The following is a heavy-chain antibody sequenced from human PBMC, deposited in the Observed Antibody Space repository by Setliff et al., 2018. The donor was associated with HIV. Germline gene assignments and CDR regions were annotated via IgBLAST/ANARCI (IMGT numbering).Heavy chain of an antibody. CDR1: GYTFTNYG. D-gene: IGHD3-22*01. Sequence: GASVKVSCKASGYTFTNYGISWVRQGPGQGLEWMGWINIYNGNTRYAQKFQGRVSMTTDTSTNTAYMEMRTLRSDDTAVYYCVRGVTRDISGYYRDEYFQHWGQGTPVTVSS. J-gene: IGHJ1*01. V-gene: IGHV1-18*01. CDR2: INIYNGNT. CDR3: VRGVTRDISGYYRDEYFQH.